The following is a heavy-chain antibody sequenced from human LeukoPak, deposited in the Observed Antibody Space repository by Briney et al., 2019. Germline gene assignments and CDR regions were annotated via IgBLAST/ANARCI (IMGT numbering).Heavy chain of an antibody. Sequence: SETLSLTCAVYGGSFSGYYWTWIRQPPGKGLEWIGEINHSGITNYNPSLTSRVTISVDTSKNQYSLKLSSVTAADTVVYYCARGEDYYDQWYFDYWGQGTLVTVSS. D-gene: IGHD3-22*01. CDR3: ARGEDYYDQWYFDY. V-gene: IGHV4-34*01. J-gene: IGHJ4*02. CDR2: INHSGIT. CDR1: GGSFSGYY.